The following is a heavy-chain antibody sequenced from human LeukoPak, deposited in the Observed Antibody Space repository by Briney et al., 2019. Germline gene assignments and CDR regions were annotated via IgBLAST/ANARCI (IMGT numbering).Heavy chain of an antibody. CDR3: ARALRYFDWLSTSPEYNWLDP. CDR1: GFTFSSYS. Sequence: QPGGSLRLSCAASGFTFSSYSMNWVRQAPGKGLEWVSYISSSSTIYYADSVKGRFTISRDNAKNSLYLQMNSLRAEDTAVYYCARALRYFDWLSTSPEYNWLDPWGQGTLVTVSS. J-gene: IGHJ5*02. D-gene: IGHD3-9*01. CDR2: ISSSSTI. V-gene: IGHV3-48*01.